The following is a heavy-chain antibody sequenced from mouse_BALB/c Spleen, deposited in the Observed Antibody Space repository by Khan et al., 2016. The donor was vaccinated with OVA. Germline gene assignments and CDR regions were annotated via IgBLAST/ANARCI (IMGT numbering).Heavy chain of an antibody. V-gene: IGHV3-1*02. CDR2: IHYSGST. D-gene: IGHD2-4*01. J-gene: IGHJ3*01. CDR1: GYSITSDYN. CDR3: ARDDYAWFAY. Sequence: EVQLQQSGPDLVKPSQSLSLTCTVTGYSITSDYNWHWIRQFPGNKLEWMGYIHYSGSTNYNPSLQSRISFTRDTSKNQFFLQVNSVTTEDTATYYCARDDYAWFAYWGQGTLVTVSA.